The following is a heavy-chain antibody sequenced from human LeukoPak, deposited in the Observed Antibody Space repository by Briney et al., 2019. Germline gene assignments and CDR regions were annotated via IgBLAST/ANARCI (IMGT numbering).Heavy chain of an antibody. J-gene: IGHJ4*02. V-gene: IGHV3-23*01. CDR2: ISGSGGST. Sequence: GGSLRLSCAASGSTFSSYAMSWVRQAPGKGLEWVSAISGSGGSTYYADSVEGRFTISRDNSKNTLYLQMNSLRAEDTAVYYCAKRSRGLVEAVFDYWGQGTLVTVSS. CDR3: AKRSRGLVEAVFDY. D-gene: IGHD6-19*01. CDR1: GSTFSSYA.